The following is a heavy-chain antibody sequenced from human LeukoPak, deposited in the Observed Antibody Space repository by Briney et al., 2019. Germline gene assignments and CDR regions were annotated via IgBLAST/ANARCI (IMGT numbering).Heavy chain of an antibody. D-gene: IGHD2-21*02. J-gene: IGHJ4*02. V-gene: IGHV1-18*01. CDR2: ISAYNGNT. Sequence: GASVKVSCKASGYTFTSYGISWVRQAPGQGLEWMGWISAYNGNTNYAHKLQGRVTMTTDTSTSTVYMELRSLRSDDTAVYYCARTIVVVTADYFDYWGQGTLVTVSS. CDR3: ARTIVVVTADYFDY. CDR1: GYTFTSYG.